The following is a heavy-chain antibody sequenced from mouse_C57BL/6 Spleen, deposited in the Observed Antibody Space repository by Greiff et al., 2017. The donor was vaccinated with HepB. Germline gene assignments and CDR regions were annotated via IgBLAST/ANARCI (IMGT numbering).Heavy chain of an antibody. CDR3: ARYERYYGSNAMDY. V-gene: IGHV7-3*01. CDR1: GFTFTDYY. J-gene: IGHJ4*01. D-gene: IGHD1-1*01. Sequence: DVQLVESGGGLVQPGGSLSLSCAASGFTFTDYYMSSVRQPPGKALEWLGFIRNKANGYTTEYSASVKGRFTISRDNSQSILYLQMNALRAEDSATYYCARYERYYGSNAMDYWGQGTSVTVSS. CDR2: IRNKANGYTT.